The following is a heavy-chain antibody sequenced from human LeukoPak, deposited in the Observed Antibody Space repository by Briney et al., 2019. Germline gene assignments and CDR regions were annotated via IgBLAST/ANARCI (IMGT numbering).Heavy chain of an antibody. CDR1: GGSFSGYY. CDR2: IYYSGST. V-gene: IGHV4-59*01. J-gene: IGHJ4*02. D-gene: IGHD3-10*01. CDR3: ARAAQGDDGSGSLEAFDY. Sequence: SETLSLTCAVYGGSFSGYYWSWTRQPPGKGLEWIGHIYYSGSTNYNPSLKSRVTISVDTSKNQFSLKLSSVTAADTAVYYCARAAQGDDGSGSLEAFDYWGQGTLVTVSS.